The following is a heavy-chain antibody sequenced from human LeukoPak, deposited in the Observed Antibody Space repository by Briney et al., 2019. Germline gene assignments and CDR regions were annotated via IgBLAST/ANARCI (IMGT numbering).Heavy chain of an antibody. V-gene: IGHV3-74*01. Sequence: GGSLRLSCAASGFTFSSYWMHWVRRPPGRGLVWVSRINGDGSRTFYADSVKGRFTISRDSAKNTLYLQMNSLRTDDTAVYYCARLGCSGGSCYFDHWGQGTLVTVSS. D-gene: IGHD2-15*01. CDR1: GFTFSSYW. J-gene: IGHJ4*02. CDR3: ARLGCSGGSCYFDH. CDR2: INGDGSRT.